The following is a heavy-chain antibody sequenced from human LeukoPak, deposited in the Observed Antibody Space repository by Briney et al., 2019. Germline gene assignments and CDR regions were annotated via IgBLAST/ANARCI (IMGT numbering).Heavy chain of an antibody. V-gene: IGHV1-2*02. CDR1: GYTFTGYY. Sequence: GASVKVSCKASGYTFTGYYMHWVRQAPGQGLEWMGWINPNSGDTNYAQKFQGRVTMTRDTSISAAYMELSRLRSDDTAVYYCARDWNRWPRVYYDTSGSRGIENYWGQGTLVTVSS. J-gene: IGHJ4*02. CDR3: ARDWNRWPRVYYDTSGSRGIENY. CDR2: INPNSGDT. D-gene: IGHD3-22*01.